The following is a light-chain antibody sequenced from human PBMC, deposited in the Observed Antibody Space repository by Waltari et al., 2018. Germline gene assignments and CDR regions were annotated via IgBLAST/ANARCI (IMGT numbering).Light chain of an antibody. Sequence: QSALTQPASVSGSPGQSITIPCPGTSSDVVAYNYVSRYQQHPGPPKLIIFDVRNRPSGVSIRFSGSKSGNTASLTISGLQAEDEADYYCSSYISSSTLELFGGGTSLTVL. CDR3: SSYISSSTLEL. V-gene: IGLV2-14*03. CDR2: DVR. CDR1: SSDVVAYNY. J-gene: IGLJ2*01.